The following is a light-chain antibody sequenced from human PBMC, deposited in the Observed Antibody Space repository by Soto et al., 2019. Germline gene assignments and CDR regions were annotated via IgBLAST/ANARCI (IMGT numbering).Light chain of an antibody. V-gene: IGLV1-40*01. CDR1: SSNIGAGYG. Sequence: QSALTQPPSVSGAPGQRVTISCTGSSSNIGAGYGVYWYQHLPGTAPKLLIYGNSNRPSGVPDLFSGSKSGPSASLAITGLQAEDEADYYCQSYDSSLSAPYVFGTGTKVTVL. CDR2: GNS. CDR3: QSYDSSLSAPYV. J-gene: IGLJ1*01.